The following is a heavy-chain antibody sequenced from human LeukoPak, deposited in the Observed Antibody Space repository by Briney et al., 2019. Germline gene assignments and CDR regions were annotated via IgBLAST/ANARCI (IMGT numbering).Heavy chain of an antibody. CDR3: ARPRGSGEYYFDY. V-gene: IGHV4-39*01. Sequence: SETLSLTCTVSGGSISSSSYYWGWIRQPPGKGLEWIGSTYYSGSTYYNPSLKSRVTISVDTSKNQFSLKLSSVTAADTAVYYCARPRGSGEYYFDYWGQGTLVTVSS. D-gene: IGHD1-26*01. CDR1: GGSISSSSYY. CDR2: TYYSGST. J-gene: IGHJ4*02.